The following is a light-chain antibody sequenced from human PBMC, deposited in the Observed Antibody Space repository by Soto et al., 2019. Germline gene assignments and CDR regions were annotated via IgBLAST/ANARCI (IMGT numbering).Light chain of an antibody. J-gene: IGKJ3*01. Sequence: EIQLTQSPSSLSETVGDRVTITCRASQSISSYLNWYQQKPGKAPKLLIYAASSLQSGVPSRFSGSGSGTDFTLTISSLQPEDFATYYCQQSYSTPPFTFGPGTKVDIK. CDR2: AAS. CDR3: QQSYSTPPFT. V-gene: IGKV1-39*01. CDR1: QSISSY.